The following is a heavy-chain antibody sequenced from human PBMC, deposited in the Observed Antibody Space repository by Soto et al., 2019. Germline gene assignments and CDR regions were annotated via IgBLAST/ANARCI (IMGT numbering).Heavy chain of an antibody. J-gene: IGHJ6*02. CDR3: TSTYYDFWSGYYSSYGMDV. V-gene: IGHV3-15*01. CDR1: GFTFSNAW. Sequence: PGGSLRLSCAASGFTFSNAWMSWVRQAPGKGLEWVGRIKSKTDGGTTDYAAPVKGRFTISRDDSKNTLYLQMNSLKTEDTAVYYCTSTYYDFWSGYYSSYGMDVWGQGTTVTVSS. CDR2: IKSKTDGGTT. D-gene: IGHD3-3*01.